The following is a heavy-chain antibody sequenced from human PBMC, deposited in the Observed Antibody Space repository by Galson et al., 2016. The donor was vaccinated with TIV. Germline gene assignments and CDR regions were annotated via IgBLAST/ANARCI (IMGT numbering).Heavy chain of an antibody. CDR1: GGTPSRFT. J-gene: IGHJ1*01. CDR3: AIYNSNGYYSAEFFQQ. CDR2: IIPLLGIG. Sequence: SVKVSCKASGGTPSRFTVSWVRQAPGQGLEWMGRIIPLLGIGNHAQKFQNRVAITADRSTSAAYMELSSLKSEDTAVYYCAIYNSNGYYSAEFFQQWGQGTLLIVSS. D-gene: IGHD3-22*01. V-gene: IGHV1-69*02.